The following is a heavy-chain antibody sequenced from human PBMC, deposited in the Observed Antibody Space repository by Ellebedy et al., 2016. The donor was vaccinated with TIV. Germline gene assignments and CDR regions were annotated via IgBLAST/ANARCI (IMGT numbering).Heavy chain of an antibody. J-gene: IGHJ4*02. CDR3: VKDPVYGVDY. CDR2: IRNKANSYAT. D-gene: IGHD5/OR15-5a*01. V-gene: IGHV3-73*01. Sequence: GESLKISCAAAGCTFSGSTIHWVRQASGKGLEWVGRIRNKANSYATAYATSVKGRFTISRDNSKNTLYLQMNSLRVEDTAVYYCVKDPVYGVDYWGQGTLVTVSS. CDR1: GCTFSGST.